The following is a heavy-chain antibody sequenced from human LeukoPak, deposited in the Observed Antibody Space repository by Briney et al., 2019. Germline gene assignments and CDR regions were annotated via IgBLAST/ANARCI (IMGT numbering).Heavy chain of an antibody. CDR3: ASSLTMVRGDY. CDR1: GFTFSSYD. Sequence: PGGSLRLFCAASGFTFSSYDMNWVRQAPGKGLEWVSYISSRASAVYYADSVKGRFTISRDNAKNSLYLQMDSLRAEDTAVYYCASSLTMVRGDYWGQGTLVTVSS. D-gene: IGHD3-10*01. V-gene: IGHV3-48*03. J-gene: IGHJ4*02. CDR2: ISSRASAV.